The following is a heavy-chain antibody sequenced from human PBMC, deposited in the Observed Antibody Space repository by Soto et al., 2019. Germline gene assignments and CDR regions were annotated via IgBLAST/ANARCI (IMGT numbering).Heavy chain of an antibody. CDR1: GGSISGHY. V-gene: IGHV4-59*11. CDR2: VHSGGST. Sequence: SSETLSLTCTVSGGSISGHYWSWIRQAPGKTLEWIGNVHSGGSTNYNPSLRGRLTVSADASRNQFSLTLTSVTAADTAMYYCTRVLDPGHSDSWGQGTLVTVSS. CDR3: TRVLDPGHSDS. J-gene: IGHJ4*02.